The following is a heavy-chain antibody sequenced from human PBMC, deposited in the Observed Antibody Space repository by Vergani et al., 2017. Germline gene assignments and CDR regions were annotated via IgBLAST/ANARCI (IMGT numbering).Heavy chain of an antibody. Sequence: EVQLLESGGGLVQPGGSLRLSCAASGFTFSSYAMSWVRQAPGTGLEWVSAISGSGGSTYYADSVKGRFTISRDNSRNTLYLQMNSLRAEDTAVYYCAKFDCSSTSCYYYDAVDIWGQGTMVTVSS. CDR3: AKFDCSSTSCYYYDAVDI. J-gene: IGHJ3*02. CDR2: ISGSGGST. CDR1: GFTFSSYA. V-gene: IGHV3-23*01. D-gene: IGHD2-2*01.